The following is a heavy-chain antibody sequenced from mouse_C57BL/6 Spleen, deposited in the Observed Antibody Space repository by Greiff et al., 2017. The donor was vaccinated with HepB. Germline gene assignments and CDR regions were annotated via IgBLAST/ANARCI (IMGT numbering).Heavy chain of an antibody. CDR3: ARNYGSFPRYWYVDV. CDR1: GYTFTSYW. Sequence: VQLQESGTELVKPGASVKLSCKASGYTFTSYWMHWVKQRPGQGLEWIGNINPSNGGTNYNEKFKSKATLTVDKSSSTAYMQLSSLTSEDSAVYYCARNYGSFPRYWYVDVWGTGTTVTVSS. CDR2: INPSNGGT. D-gene: IGHD1-1*01. V-gene: IGHV1-53*01. J-gene: IGHJ1*03.